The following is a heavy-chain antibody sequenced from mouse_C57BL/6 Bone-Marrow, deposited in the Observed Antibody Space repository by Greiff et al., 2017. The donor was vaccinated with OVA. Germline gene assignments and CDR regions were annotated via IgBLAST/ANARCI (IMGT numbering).Heavy chain of an antibody. V-gene: IGHV1-26*01. D-gene: IGHD2-5*01. CDR1: GYTFTDYY. CDR2: INPNNGGT. CDR3: ANSNGDY. J-gene: IGHJ2*01. Sequence: LMEPGASVKISCKASGYTFTDYYMNWVKQSHGKSLEWIGDINPNNGGTSYNQKFKGKATLTVDKSSSTAYMELRSLTSEDSAVYYCANSNGDYWGQGTTLTVSS.